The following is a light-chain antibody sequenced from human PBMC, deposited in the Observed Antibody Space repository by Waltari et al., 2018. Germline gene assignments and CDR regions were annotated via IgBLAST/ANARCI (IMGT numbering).Light chain of an antibody. Sequence: EIVLTQSPGILSLSPGERATLSCRASQSVSRTLAWYQQRPGQAPRLLIYGASSRATGIPDRFSGGGSGTDFSLTISRLEPEDGAVYYCQHYVRLPATFGQGTKVEIK. V-gene: IGKV3-20*01. J-gene: IGKJ1*01. CDR2: GAS. CDR1: QSVSRT. CDR3: QHYVRLPAT.